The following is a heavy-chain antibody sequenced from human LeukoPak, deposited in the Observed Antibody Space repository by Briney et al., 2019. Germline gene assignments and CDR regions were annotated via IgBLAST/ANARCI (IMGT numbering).Heavy chain of an antibody. CDR1: GGSISSGSYY. Sequence: PSETLSLTCTVSGGSISSGSYYWSWIRQPAGKGLEWIGRIYTSGSTNYNPSLESRVTISVDTSKNQFSLKLSSVTAADTAEYYCAREPGDIVVVPAAIRFDPWGQGTLVTVSS. CDR2: IYTSGST. V-gene: IGHV4-61*02. D-gene: IGHD2-2*01. CDR3: AREPGDIVVVPAAIRFDP. J-gene: IGHJ5*02.